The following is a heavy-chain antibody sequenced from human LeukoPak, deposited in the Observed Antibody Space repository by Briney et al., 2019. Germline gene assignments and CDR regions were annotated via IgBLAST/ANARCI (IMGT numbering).Heavy chain of an antibody. CDR3: TSHTMTTVTTGTH. J-gene: IGHJ4*02. D-gene: IGHD4-17*01. Sequence: PGGSLRLSCAASGFTFSGSAMHWVRQASGKGLEWVGRIRSKANSYATAYAASVKGRFTISRDDSKNTAYLQMNSLKTEDTAVYYCTSHTMTTVTTGTHWGQGTLVTVSS. V-gene: IGHV3-73*01. CDR1: GFTFSGSA. CDR2: IRSKANSYAT.